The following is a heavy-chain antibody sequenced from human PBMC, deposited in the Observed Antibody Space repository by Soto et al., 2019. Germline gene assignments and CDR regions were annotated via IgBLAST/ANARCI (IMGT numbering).Heavy chain of an antibody. V-gene: IGHV3-74*01. Sequence: EVQLVESGGGLGQPGGSLRLSCATSGFNFSTYWVHWVRQAPGKGVVWVSRINSDGTITDYADSVKGRFTISRDNAKKTVYLEMNSLSVDDTSVYYCTRDGGGRYYGGFDNWGQGTLVTVSS. D-gene: IGHD3-10*01. CDR3: TRDGGGRYYGGFDN. CDR2: INSDGTIT. J-gene: IGHJ4*02. CDR1: GFNFSTYW.